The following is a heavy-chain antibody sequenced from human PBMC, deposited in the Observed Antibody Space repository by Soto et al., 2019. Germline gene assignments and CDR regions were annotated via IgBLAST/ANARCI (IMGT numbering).Heavy chain of an antibody. Sequence: QVQLVQSGAEVKKPGSSVKVSCKASGGTFSSYTISWVRQAPGQGLEWMGRIIPILGIANYAQKFQGRVTINADKSTSTDYMELSSLRSEDTAVYYCARGANWNDDYWGQGTLVTVSS. CDR1: GGTFSSYT. V-gene: IGHV1-69*02. J-gene: IGHJ4*02. D-gene: IGHD1-20*01. CDR3: ARGANWNDDY. CDR2: IIPILGIA.